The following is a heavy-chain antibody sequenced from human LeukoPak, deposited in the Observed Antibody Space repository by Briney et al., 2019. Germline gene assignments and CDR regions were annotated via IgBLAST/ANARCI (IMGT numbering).Heavy chain of an antibody. D-gene: IGHD5-12*01. J-gene: IGHJ5*02. V-gene: IGHV1-69*04. Sequence: SVKVSCKASGGTFSSYAISWVRQAPGQGLEWMGRIIPILGIANYAQKFQGRVTITADKSTSTAYMELSSLRSEDTAVYYCAREVATTLPRTWFDPWGQGTLVTVSS. CDR3: AREVATTLPRTWFDP. CDR1: GGTFSSYA. CDR2: IIPILGIA.